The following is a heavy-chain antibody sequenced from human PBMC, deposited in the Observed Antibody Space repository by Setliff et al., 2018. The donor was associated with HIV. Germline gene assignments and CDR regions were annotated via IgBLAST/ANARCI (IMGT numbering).Heavy chain of an antibody. CDR3: AKDPTSHWGYYMDV. Sequence: PGGSLRLSCAASGFTFSSYGMHWVRQAPGKGLEWVAVIWYDGSNKYYADSVKGRFTISSDNSKNTLYLQMNSLRPEDTAVYYCAKDPTSHWGYYMDVWGKGTTVTVSS. CDR1: GFTFSSYG. V-gene: IGHV3-30*02. J-gene: IGHJ6*03. D-gene: IGHD7-27*01. CDR2: IWYDGSNK.